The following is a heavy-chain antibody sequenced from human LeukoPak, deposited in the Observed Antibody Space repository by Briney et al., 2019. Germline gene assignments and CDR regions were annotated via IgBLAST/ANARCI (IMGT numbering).Heavy chain of an antibody. CDR2: IWYDGSIK. V-gene: IGHV3-33*01. J-gene: IGHJ6*02. D-gene: IGHD3-10*01. CDR3: ARDLSDGSGSPVLQRRNYYYGMDV. Sequence: GGSLRLSCAASGFTFSSYGMHWVRQAPAKGLEWVAVIWYDGSIKYYADSVKGRFNISRDNSKNTLYLQMNSLRAEDTAVYYCARDLSDGSGSPVLQRRNYYYGMDVWGQGTTVTVSS. CDR1: GFTFSSYG.